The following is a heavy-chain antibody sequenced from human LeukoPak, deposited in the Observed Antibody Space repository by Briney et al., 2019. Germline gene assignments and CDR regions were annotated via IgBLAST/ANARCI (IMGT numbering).Heavy chain of an antibody. CDR2: IYYSGST. J-gene: IGHJ3*02. CDR3: ARAFLWGNSGAFDI. CDR1: GGSISSGGYY. V-gene: IGHV4-31*03. D-gene: IGHD3-16*01. Sequence: SETLSLTCTVSGGSISSGGYYWSWIRQHPGKGLEWIGYIYYSGSTYYNPSLKSRVTISVDTSKNQFSLKLSSMTAADTAVYYCARAFLWGNSGAFDIWGQGTMVTVSS.